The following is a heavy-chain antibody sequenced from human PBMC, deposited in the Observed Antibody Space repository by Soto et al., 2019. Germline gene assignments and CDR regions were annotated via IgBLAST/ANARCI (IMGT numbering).Heavy chain of an antibody. J-gene: IGHJ4*02. Sequence: PGGSLRLSCAASGFSFNYYNMNWVRQAPGKGLEWVSSISSSSTYIYYADSVKGRFTISRDNSKNTLYLQMNSLRAEDTAVYYCAPSLRSGSYSFDYWGQGTLVTVSS. V-gene: IGHV3-21*01. D-gene: IGHD3-10*02. CDR2: ISSSSTYI. CDR3: APSLRSGSYSFDY. CDR1: GFSFNYYN.